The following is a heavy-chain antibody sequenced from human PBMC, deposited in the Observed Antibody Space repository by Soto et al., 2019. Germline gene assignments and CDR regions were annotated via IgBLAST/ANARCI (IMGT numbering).Heavy chain of an antibody. Sequence: GRSLRLSCEVSGVTLTNVWMNWVRQAPGKGPEWVGRIKSNIDGGTTDYAAPVKGRFTVSRDDSENTLYLQMNSLKTEDTAVYYCSHGYYQYFNSWGQGTLVTVSS. V-gene: IGHV3-15*07. J-gene: IGHJ4*02. CDR3: SHGYYQYFNS. CDR1: GVTLTNVW. CDR2: IKSNIDGGTT. D-gene: IGHD5-18*01.